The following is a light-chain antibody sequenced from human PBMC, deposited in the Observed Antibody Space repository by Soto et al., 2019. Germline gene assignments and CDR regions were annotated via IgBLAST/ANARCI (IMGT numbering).Light chain of an antibody. V-gene: IGLV2-14*03. CDR1: SFDVGGYNY. CDR3: SSYTAYSRVV. CDR2: DVT. J-gene: IGLJ2*01. Sequence: QSALTQPASVSGSPGQSITISCTGTSFDVGGYNYVSWYQQHPGKAPKTLIYDVTNRPSGISNRFSGSKSGNTASLTISDLQTEAEADHYCSSYTAYSRVVFGGGTK.